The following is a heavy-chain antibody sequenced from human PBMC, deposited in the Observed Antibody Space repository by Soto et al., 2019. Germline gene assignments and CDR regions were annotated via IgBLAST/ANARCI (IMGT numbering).Heavy chain of an antibody. CDR1: GFTFSSYA. Sequence: QVQLVESGGGVVQPGRSLRLSCAASGFTFSSYAMHWVRQAPGKGLEWVAVISYDGSNKSYADSVKGRFTISRDSSKNTLYLQMNSLRAEDTAVYYCARPLWRDDYNWGYFDLWGRGTLVTVSS. V-gene: IGHV3-30-3*01. D-gene: IGHD4-4*01. CDR2: ISYDGSNK. CDR3: ARPLWRDDYNWGYFDL. J-gene: IGHJ2*01.